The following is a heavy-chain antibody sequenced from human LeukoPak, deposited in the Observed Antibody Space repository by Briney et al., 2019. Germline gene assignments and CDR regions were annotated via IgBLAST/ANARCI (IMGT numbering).Heavy chain of an antibody. CDR3: TTGGPYYDTSGYYF. CDR1: GFTFINAW. V-gene: IGHV3-15*01. J-gene: IGHJ4*02. CDR2: IKSKTDGGTT. Sequence: GGSLRLSCAASGFTFINAWMSWVRQAPGKGLDWVGRIKSKTDGGTTDYAAPVKGRFTISRDDSKNTLYLQMNSLKTEDTAVYYCTTGGPYYDTSGYYFWGQGTLVTVSS. D-gene: IGHD3-22*01.